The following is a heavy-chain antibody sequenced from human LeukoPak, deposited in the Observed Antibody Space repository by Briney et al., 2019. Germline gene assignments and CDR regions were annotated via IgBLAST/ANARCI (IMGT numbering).Heavy chain of an antibody. D-gene: IGHD4-17*01. J-gene: IGHJ6*02. V-gene: IGHV3-23*01. Sequence: GGSLRLSCAASVFTFSSYAMSWVRQAPGKGLEWVSSMSGSGGSTYYADCVKGRFTISRDDSKNTLYLQMNSLRAEDTAVYYCARVRYGELDVWGQGTTVTVSS. CDR3: ARVRYGELDV. CDR1: VFTFSSYA. CDR2: MSGSGGST.